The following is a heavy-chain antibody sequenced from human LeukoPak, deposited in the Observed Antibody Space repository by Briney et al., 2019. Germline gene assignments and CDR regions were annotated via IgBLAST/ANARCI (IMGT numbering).Heavy chain of an antibody. CDR2: IIPIFGTA. D-gene: IGHD1-26*01. J-gene: IGHJ5*02. CDR3: ARGSVGATFAFDP. CDR1: GGTFSSYA. Sequence: ASVKVSCKAYGGTFSSYAISWVRHAPGQGLEWMGGIIPIFGTANYAQKFQGRVTITTDESTSTAYMELSSLRSEGTAVYYCARGSVGATFAFDPWGQETLVSVSS. V-gene: IGHV1-69*05.